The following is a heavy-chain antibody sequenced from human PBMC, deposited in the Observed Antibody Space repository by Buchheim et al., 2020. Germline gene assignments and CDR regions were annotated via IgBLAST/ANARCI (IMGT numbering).Heavy chain of an antibody. CDR2: IYHSGST. V-gene: IGHV4-30-2*01. Sequence: QLQLQESGSGLVKPSQTLSFTCAVSGGSISSGGYSWSWIRQPPGKGLEWIGYIYHSGSTYYNPSLKSRVTISVDRAKNQFSLKLSSVTAADTAVYYCARVEDGGNSDYYYFDYWGQGTL. CDR1: GGSISSGGYS. CDR3: ARVEDGGNSDYYYFDY. D-gene: IGHD4-23*01. J-gene: IGHJ4*02.